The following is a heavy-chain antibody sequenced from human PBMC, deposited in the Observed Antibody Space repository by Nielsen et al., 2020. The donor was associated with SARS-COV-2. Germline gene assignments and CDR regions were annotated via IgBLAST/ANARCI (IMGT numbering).Heavy chain of an antibody. CDR2: ISSSSSYI. D-gene: IGHD2-21*02. CDR1: GFTFSSYA. Sequence: GGSLRLSCAASGFTFSSYAMSWVRQAPGKGLEWVSSISSSSSYIYYADSVKGRFTISRDNAKNSLYLQMNSLRAEDTAVYYCARVPSSYCGGDCYCDYWGQGTLVTVSS. J-gene: IGHJ4*02. V-gene: IGHV3-21*01. CDR3: ARVPSSYCGGDCYCDY.